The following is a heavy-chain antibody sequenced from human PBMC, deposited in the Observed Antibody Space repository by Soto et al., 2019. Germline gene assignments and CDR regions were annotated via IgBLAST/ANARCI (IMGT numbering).Heavy chain of an antibody. V-gene: IGHV4-59*01. Sequence: SETLSLTCTVSGGSISSYYWSWIRQPPGKGLEWIGYIYYSGSTNYNPSLKSRVTISVDTSKNQFSLKLSSVTAADTAVYYCASAIGELVVAATDAFDIWGQGTMVTVSS. CDR3: ASAIGELVVAATDAFDI. J-gene: IGHJ3*02. D-gene: IGHD2-15*01. CDR2: IYYSGST. CDR1: GGSISSYY.